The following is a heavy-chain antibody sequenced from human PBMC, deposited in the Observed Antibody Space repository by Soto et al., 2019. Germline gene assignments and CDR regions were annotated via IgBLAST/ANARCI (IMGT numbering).Heavy chain of an antibody. J-gene: IGHJ4*02. D-gene: IGHD3-10*01. CDR2: ISGSGGST. V-gene: IGHV3-23*01. CDR3: AVRQDKITMVRGVMGY. CDR1: GFTFSSYA. Sequence: GGSLRLSCAASGFTFSSYAMSWVRQAPGKGLEWVSAISGSGGSTYYADSVKGRFTISRDNSKNTLYLQMNSLRAEDTAVYYCAVRQDKITMVRGVMGYWGQGTLVTVSS.